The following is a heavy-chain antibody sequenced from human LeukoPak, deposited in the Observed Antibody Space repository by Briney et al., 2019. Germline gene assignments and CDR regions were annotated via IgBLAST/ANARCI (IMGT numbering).Heavy chain of an antibody. CDR1: GGSISSYY. D-gene: IGHD6-19*01. Sequence: SETLSLTCTVSGGSISSYYWSWIRQPPGKGLDWIGYIYYSGSTNYNPSLKSRVTISVDTSTNQFSLKLSSVTAADTAVYYCARGRQWLANDYWGQGTLVTVSS. CDR2: IYYSGST. J-gene: IGHJ4*02. CDR3: ARGRQWLANDY. V-gene: IGHV4-59*01.